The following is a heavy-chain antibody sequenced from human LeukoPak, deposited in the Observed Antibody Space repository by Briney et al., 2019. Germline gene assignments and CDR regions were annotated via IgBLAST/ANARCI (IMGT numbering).Heavy chain of an antibody. Sequence: GESLKISCKGSGYSFTSYWIGWVRQMPGKGLGWMGIIYPGDSVTRYSPSFQRQAAISADKSISTAYLQWSSLKASDTAMYYCARPASNCGYCSSTSCYDLCAFDIWGQGTMVTVHS. V-gene: IGHV5-51*01. J-gene: IGHJ3*02. D-gene: IGHD2-2*01. CDR1: GYSFTSYW. CDR3: ARPASNCGYCSSTSCYDLCAFDI. CDR2: IYPGDSVT.